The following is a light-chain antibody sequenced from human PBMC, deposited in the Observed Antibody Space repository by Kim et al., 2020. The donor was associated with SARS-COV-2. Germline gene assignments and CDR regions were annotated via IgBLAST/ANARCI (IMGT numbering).Light chain of an antibody. CDR3: QAWDSGTAI. CDR2: QDS. J-gene: IGLJ1*01. V-gene: IGLV3-1*01. CDR1: KLGDKY. Sequence: SYELTQPPSVSVSPGQTASITCSGDKLGDKYACWYQQKPGQSPVLVIYQDSKRPSGIPERFSGSNSGNTATLTISGTQAMDGADYYCQAWDSGTAIFGTGTKVTVL.